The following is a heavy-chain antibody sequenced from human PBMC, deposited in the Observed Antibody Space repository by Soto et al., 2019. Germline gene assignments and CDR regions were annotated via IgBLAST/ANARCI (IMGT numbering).Heavy chain of an antibody. CDR3: ARVGTDYGSGSPYYSDY. V-gene: IGHV3-21*06. D-gene: IGHD3-10*01. CDR2: ISPSSSFL. Sequence: WGSLRLSCAASGFSFRSYYINWVRQAPGRGLEWLSSISPSSSFLSYADSVKGRFTISRDNVKNSVNLQMNSLRAEDTAVYYCARVGTDYGSGSPYYSDYWGQGTLVTVSS. J-gene: IGHJ4*02. CDR1: GFSFRSYY.